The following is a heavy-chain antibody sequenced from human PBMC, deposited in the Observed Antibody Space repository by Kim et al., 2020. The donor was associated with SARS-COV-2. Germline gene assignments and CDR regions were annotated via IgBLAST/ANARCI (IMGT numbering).Heavy chain of an antibody. CDR3: ARDGSRDSSGYYSPGGFDP. D-gene: IGHD3-22*01. Sequence: SETLSLTCTVSGGSVSSGSYYWSWIRQPPGKGLEWIGYIYYSGSTNYNPSLKSRVTISVDTSKNQFSLKLSSVNAADTAVYYCARDGSRDSSGYYSPGGFDPWGQGTLVTVSS. J-gene: IGHJ5*02. CDR1: GGSVSSGSYY. CDR2: IYYSGST. V-gene: IGHV4-61*01.